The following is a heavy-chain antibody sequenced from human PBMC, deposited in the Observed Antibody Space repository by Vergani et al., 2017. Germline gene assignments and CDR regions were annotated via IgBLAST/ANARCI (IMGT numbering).Heavy chain of an antibody. V-gene: IGHV2-26*01. Sequence: QVTLKESGPVLVKSTETLTLTCTVSGFSLSNARMGVSWIRQPPGKALEWLGHIFSNDEKSYSTSLKSRLTISKDTSKSQVVLTMTNMDPVDTATYYCAGGIVVAGTYYYYMDVWGKGTTVTVSS. CDR2: IFSNDEK. CDR1: GFSLSNARMG. J-gene: IGHJ6*03. D-gene: IGHD6-19*01. CDR3: AGGIVVAGTYYYYMDV.